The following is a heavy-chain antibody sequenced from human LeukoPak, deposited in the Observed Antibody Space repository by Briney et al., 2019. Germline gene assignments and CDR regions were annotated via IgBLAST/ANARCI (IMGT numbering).Heavy chain of an antibody. J-gene: IGHJ3*02. CDR2: ISSSGSTI. CDR3: ARDFQLLSDAFDI. CDR1: VFTFSDYY. Sequence: PGGSLRLSCAASVFTFSDYYMSWIRQAPGKGLEWVSYISSSGSTIYYADSVKGRFTISRDNAKNSLYLQMNSLRAEDTAVYYCARDFQLLSDAFDIWGQGTMVTVSS. D-gene: IGHD2-2*01. V-gene: IGHV3-11*04.